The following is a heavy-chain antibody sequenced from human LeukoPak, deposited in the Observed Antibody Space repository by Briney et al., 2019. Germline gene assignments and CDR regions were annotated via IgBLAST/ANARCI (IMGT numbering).Heavy chain of an antibody. CDR3: ARALYYYGSGSYSGYMDV. J-gene: IGHJ6*03. CDR1: GFTFSSYA. D-gene: IGHD3-10*01. CDR2: ISGSGGST. Sequence: PGGSLRLSCAASGFTFSSYAMSWVRQAPGKGLEWVSAISGSGGSTYYADSVKGRFTISRDNSKNTLYLQMNSLRAEDTAVYYCARALYYYGSGSYSGYMDVWGKGTTVTISS. V-gene: IGHV3-23*01.